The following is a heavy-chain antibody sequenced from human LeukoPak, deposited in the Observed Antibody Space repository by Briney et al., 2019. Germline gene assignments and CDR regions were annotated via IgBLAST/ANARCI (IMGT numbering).Heavy chain of an antibody. D-gene: IGHD1-14*01. CDR1: GDSISNYY. V-gene: IGHV4-59*01. CDR3: ARGRRTPAN. J-gene: IGHJ4*02. CDR2: IYYSGST. Sequence: PSETLSLTCTVSGDSISNYYWSWIRQPPGKGLEWIGYIYYSGSTNYNPSLKSRVTISVDTSKNQFSLKLSSVTAADTAVYYCARGRRTPANWGQGTLVTVSS.